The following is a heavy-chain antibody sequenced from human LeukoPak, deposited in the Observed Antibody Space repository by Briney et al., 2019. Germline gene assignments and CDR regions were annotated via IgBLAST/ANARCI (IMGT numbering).Heavy chain of an antibody. D-gene: IGHD3-10*01. J-gene: IGHJ4*02. CDR3: ARDRVTMVRGVNYYFDY. CDR2: IDYSGSP. V-gene: IGHV4-59*12. CDR1: GGSIMSYY. Sequence: PSETLSLTCTVSGGSIMSYYWSWIRQPPGKGLEWIGYIDYSGSPNYNPSFKSRVTISVDTSKNQFSLKLRSVTAADTAVYYCARDRVTMVRGVNYYFDYWGQGTLVTVSS.